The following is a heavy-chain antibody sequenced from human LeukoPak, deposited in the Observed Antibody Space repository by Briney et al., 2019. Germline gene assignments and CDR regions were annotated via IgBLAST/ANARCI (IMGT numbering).Heavy chain of an antibody. CDR1: GFTFSSYS. CDR3: ARGEVFDY. D-gene: IGHD1-26*01. J-gene: IGHJ4*02. CDR2: ISSSSSTI. Sequence: PGGSLRLSCAASGFTFSSYSMNWVRQAPGKGLEWVSFISSSSSTIYYADSVKGRFTISRDNAKNSLYLQMNSLRAEDTAVYYCARGEVFDYWGQGTLVTVSS. V-gene: IGHV3-48*04.